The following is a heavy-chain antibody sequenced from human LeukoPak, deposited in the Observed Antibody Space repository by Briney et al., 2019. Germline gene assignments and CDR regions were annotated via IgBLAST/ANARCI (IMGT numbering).Heavy chain of an antibody. D-gene: IGHD4-23*01. V-gene: IGHV4-59*01. J-gene: IGHJ3*02. CDR1: GGSISSYY. Sequence: SETLSLTCTVSGGSISSYYWSWIRQPPGKGLEWIGYIYYSGSTNYDPSLKSRVTISVDTSKNQFSLKLSSVTAADTAVYYCARAYTVGDAFDIWGQGTMVTVSS. CDR2: IYYSGST. CDR3: ARAYTVGDAFDI.